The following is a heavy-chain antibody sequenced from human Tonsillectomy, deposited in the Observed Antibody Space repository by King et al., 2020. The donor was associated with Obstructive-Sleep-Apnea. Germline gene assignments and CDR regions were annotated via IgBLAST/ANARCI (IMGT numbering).Heavy chain of an antibody. CDR1: GFTFSTYS. D-gene: IGHD2-21*02. CDR3: ARATATETGFDY. Sequence: VQLVESGGGLVKPGGSLRLSCAASGFTFSTYSINWGRQAPGKGLEWVSSISSSGNYIYYADSVKGRFTVSRDNAKNSLYLQMNSLRAEDTAVYYCARATATETGFDYWGQGTLVTVSS. V-gene: IGHV3-21*01. J-gene: IGHJ4*02. CDR2: ISSSGNYI.